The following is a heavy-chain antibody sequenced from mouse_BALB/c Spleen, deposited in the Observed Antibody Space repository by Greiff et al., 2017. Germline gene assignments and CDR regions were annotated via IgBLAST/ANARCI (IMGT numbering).Heavy chain of an antibody. CDR1: GYAFSSYW. D-gene: IGHD4-1*01. V-gene: IGHV1-80*01. Sequence: QVHVKQSGAELVRPGSSVKISCKASGYAFSSYWMNWVKQRPGQGLEWIGQIYPGDGDTNYNGKFKGKATLTADKSSSTAYMQLSSLTSEDSAVYFCARSRLGLDYWGQGTTLTVSS. CDR3: ARSRLGLDY. CDR2: IYPGDGDT. J-gene: IGHJ2*01.